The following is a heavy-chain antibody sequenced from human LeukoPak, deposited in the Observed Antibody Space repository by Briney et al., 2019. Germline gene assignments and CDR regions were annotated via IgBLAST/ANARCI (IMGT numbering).Heavy chain of an antibody. CDR2: VNPNSGGT. Sequence: ASVKVSCKASGYTVTDYYMHWVRQAPGQGLEWMGWVNPNSGGTNYSQKFQGRVIMTRDTSISTANMELSRLRSDDTAVYYCARASSGYYSSAFDIWGQGTMVTVSS. CDR3: ARASSGYYSSAFDI. V-gene: IGHV1-2*02. J-gene: IGHJ3*02. D-gene: IGHD3-22*01. CDR1: GYTVTDYY.